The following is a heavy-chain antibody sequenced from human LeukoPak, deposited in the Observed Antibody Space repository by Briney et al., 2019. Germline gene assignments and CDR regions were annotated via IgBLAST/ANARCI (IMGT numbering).Heavy chain of an antibody. CDR2: INSDGSWT. D-gene: IGHD2-2*01. CDR1: GDDW. CDR3: VSFYETN. Sequence: GGTLRLSCEASGDDWIHWVRQAPGKGLVWVSHINSDGSWTGYADSVKGRFTISKDNAKNTVYPQMNNLRAEDTAVYYCVSFYETNWGRGTLVTVSS. J-gene: IGHJ4*02. V-gene: IGHV3-74*01.